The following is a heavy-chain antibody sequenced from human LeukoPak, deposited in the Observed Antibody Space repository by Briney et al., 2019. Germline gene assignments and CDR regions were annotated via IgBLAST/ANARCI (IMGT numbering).Heavy chain of an antibody. D-gene: IGHD2/OR15-2a*01. CDR3: VVRIDY. CDR2: ISSTSNTI. J-gene: IGHJ4*02. CDR1: GSIFSSYN. Sequence: PGGTLTLSCAASGSIFSSYNMNWVRQAPGKGLEWVSHISSTSNTIYYADSVKGRFTISRGNAKNSLYLQMNSLGAEDTAMYYCVVRIDYWGQGTLVTVSS. V-gene: IGHV3-48*01.